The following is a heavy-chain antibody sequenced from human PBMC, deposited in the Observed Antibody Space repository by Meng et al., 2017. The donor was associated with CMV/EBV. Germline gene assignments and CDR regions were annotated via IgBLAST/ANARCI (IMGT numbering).Heavy chain of an antibody. D-gene: IGHD3-3*01. V-gene: IGHV3-48*03. CDR3: ARARERITIFGVVTYFGMDV. Sequence: GGSLSLSCAASGFTFSSYEMNWVRQAPGKGLERVSYISSSGSTIYYADSVKGRFTISRDNAKNSLYLQMHSLRAEDTAVYYCARARERITIFGVVTYFGMDVWGQGTTVTVSS. CDR2: ISSSGSTI. J-gene: IGHJ6*02. CDR1: GFTFSSYE.